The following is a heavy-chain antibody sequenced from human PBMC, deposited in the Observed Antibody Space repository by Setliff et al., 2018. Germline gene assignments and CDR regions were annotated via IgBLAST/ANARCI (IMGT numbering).Heavy chain of an antibody. D-gene: IGHD1-26*01. CDR3: ARSQSGSYFYYYYYGMDV. J-gene: IGHJ6*02. CDR2: IYHAGST. CDR1: GGSISSGDAS. V-gene: IGHV4-30-2*01. Sequence: SETLSLTCAVSGGSISSGDASWSWVRQPPGKGLEWIGYIYHAGSTNYNPSLKSRVTISVDTSKNQFSLKLSSVTAADTAVYYCARSQSGSYFYYYYYGMDVWGQGTTVTVSS.